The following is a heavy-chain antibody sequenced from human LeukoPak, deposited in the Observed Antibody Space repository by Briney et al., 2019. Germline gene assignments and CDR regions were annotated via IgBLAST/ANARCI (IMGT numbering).Heavy chain of an antibody. V-gene: IGHV3-11*03. CDR1: GFLFGDTY. CDR2: ISGSSDYT. Sequence: GGSLRLSCAAAGFLFGDTYMTWVRQAPGKGLEWLSFISGSSDYTGYADSVKGRFTISRDNAKNLLYLEMTGLRAEDTAVYFCATSYGRSGYYFPAAYWGQGALVSVSS. J-gene: IGHJ4*02. CDR3: ATSYGRSGYYFPAAY. D-gene: IGHD3-22*01.